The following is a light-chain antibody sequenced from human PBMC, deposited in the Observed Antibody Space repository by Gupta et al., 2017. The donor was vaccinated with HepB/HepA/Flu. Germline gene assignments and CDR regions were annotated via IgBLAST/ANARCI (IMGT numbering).Light chain of an antibody. J-gene: IGKJ3*01. CDR2: GAS. CDR1: QSVNNNY. Sequence: IVLTQSPRTRSLSPGERATLSCRASQSVNNNYLACYQQKPGQAPRLLIYGASSRATGIPDRFSGSGSGTDFTLPISRLDPEDFSVFYCQQYCASPLTFGPGTKVDMK. CDR3: QQYCASPLT. V-gene: IGKV3-20*01.